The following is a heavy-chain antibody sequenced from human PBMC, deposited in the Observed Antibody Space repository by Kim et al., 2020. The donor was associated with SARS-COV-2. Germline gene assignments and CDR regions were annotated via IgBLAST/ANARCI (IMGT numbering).Heavy chain of an antibody. D-gene: IGHD3-10*01. CDR3: ARPSGSYYATIYYYYGMDV. CDR2: INPSGGST. CDR1: GYTFTSYY. Sequence: ASVKVSCKASGYTFTSYYMHWVRQAPGQGLEWMGIINPSGGSTSYAQKFQGRVTMTRDTSTSTVYMELSSLRSEDTAVYYCARPSGSYYATIYYYYGMDVWGQGTTVTVSS. J-gene: IGHJ6*02. V-gene: IGHV1-46*01.